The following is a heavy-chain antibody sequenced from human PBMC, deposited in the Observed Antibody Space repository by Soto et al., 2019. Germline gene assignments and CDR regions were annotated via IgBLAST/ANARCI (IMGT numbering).Heavy chain of an antibody. CDR3: TRRGGYSYYFDY. CDR1: GFTFSSYS. CDR2: ITTSSSYI. Sequence: EVQLVESGGGLVKPGGSLRLSCAASGFTFSSYSMNWVRQAPGKGLEWVSSITTSSSYIYYADSVKGRFTIYRDNAKNSLYLQKNSLRAEDTAVYYCTRRGGYSYYFDYWGQGTLVTVSS. D-gene: IGHD5-18*01. J-gene: IGHJ4*02. V-gene: IGHV3-21*01.